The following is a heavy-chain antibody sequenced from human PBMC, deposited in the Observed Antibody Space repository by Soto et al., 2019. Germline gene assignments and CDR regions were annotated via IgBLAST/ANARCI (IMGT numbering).Heavy chain of an antibody. CDR2: IDPSDSQT. V-gene: IGHV5-10-1*01. Sequence: PEESLSSSCKGSGNSFAGYGITCVLQKPGKGLEWMGRIDPSDSQTYYSPSFRGHVTISATKSITTVFLQWSSLRASDTAMYYCARQIYDSDTGPNFKYYFDSWGQGTTVTVSS. CDR1: GNSFAGYG. D-gene: IGHD3-22*01. J-gene: IGHJ4*02. CDR3: ARQIYDSDTGPNFKYYFDS.